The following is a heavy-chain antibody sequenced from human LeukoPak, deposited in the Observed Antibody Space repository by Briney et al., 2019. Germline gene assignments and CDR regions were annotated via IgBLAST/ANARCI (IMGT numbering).Heavy chain of an antibody. D-gene: IGHD6-13*01. CDR3: AKDGKRYSSSWYSPTFDY. CDR2: ISYDGSNK. CDR1: GFTFSSYG. Sequence: GGSLRLSCAASGFTFSSYGMHWVRQAPGKGLEWVAVISYDGSNKYYADSVKGRFTISRDNAKNSLYQQMNSLRAEDTALYYCAKDGKRYSSSWYSPTFDYWGQGTLVTVSS. V-gene: IGHV3-30*18. J-gene: IGHJ4*02.